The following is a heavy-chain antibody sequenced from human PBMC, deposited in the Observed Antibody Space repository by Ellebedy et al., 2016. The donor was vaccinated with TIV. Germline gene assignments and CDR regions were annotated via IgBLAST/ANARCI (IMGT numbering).Heavy chain of an antibody. CDR1: GGSVSSGSYY. CDR2: IYYSGST. D-gene: IGHD3-9*01. J-gene: IGHJ3*02. CDR3: ASHSFVLRYFDWPASDAFDI. V-gene: IGHV4-61*01. Sequence: SETLSLXXTVSGGSVSSGSYYWSWIRQPPGKGLEWIGYIYYSGSTNYNPSLKSRVTISVDTSKNQFSLKLSSVTAADTAVYYCASHSFVLRYFDWPASDAFDIWGQGTMVTVSS.